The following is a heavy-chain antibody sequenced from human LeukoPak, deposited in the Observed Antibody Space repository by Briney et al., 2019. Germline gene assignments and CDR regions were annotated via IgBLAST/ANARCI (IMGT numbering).Heavy chain of an antibody. D-gene: IGHD3-10*01. CDR3: ARLLSGSGSYFPWYNYYMDV. Sequence: PSETLSLTCTVSGGSISSHYWSWIRQPPGKGLEWIGYIYYSGSTNYNPSLKSRVTISVDTSKNQFSLKLSSVTAADTAVYYCARLLSGSGSYFPWYNYYMDVWGKGTTVTFSS. CDR2: IYYSGST. V-gene: IGHV4-59*11. CDR1: GGSISSHY. J-gene: IGHJ6*03.